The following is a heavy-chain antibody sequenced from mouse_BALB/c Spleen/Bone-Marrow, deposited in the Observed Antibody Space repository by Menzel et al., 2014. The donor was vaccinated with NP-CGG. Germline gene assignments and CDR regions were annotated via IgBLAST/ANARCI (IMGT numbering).Heavy chain of an antibody. D-gene: IGHD2-1*01. CDR1: GFTFSSYA. V-gene: IGHV5-9-4*01. CDR2: IRSGGSYT. J-gene: IGHJ3*01. Sequence: EVMLVESGGGLVKPGGSLKLSCAASGFTFSSYAMSWVRQSPEKRLEWVAEIRSGGSYTYYPDTVTGRFTISRDNAKNTLYLEMSSLRSEDTAMYYCAREEGNFLAYWGQGTLVTVSA. CDR3: AREEGNFLAY.